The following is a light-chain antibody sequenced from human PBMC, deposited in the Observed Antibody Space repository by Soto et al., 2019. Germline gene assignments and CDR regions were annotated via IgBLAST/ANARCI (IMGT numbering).Light chain of an antibody. CDR3: QQLDIYPYT. CDR2: AAS. CDR1: QGISSY. J-gene: IGKJ2*01. Sequence: DIQLTQSPSFLSASVRDRVTITCRASQGISSYLAWYQQKPGKAPKLLIYAASTLQSGVPSRFSGSGSGTEFTLTISSLQPEDFATYYCQQLDIYPYTFGQGTKLEIK. V-gene: IGKV1-9*01.